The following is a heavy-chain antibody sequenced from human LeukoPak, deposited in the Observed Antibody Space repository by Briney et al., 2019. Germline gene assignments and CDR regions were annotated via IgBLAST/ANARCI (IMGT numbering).Heavy chain of an antibody. J-gene: IGHJ4*02. V-gene: IGHV3-7*01. CDR3: AREWRGSGDY. CDR2: IKYDGSEK. Sequence: GGSLRLSCAASGFTFSSYWMSWVRQAPGKGLEWVANIKYDGSEKYHVDSVKGRFTISRDNAKNSLYLQMNSLRVEDTAIYYCAREWRGSGDYWGQGTLVTVSS. CDR1: GFTFSSYW. D-gene: IGHD3-10*01.